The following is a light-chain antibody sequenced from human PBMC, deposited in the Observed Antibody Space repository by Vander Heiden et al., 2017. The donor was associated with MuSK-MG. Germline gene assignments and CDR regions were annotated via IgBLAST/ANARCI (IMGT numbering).Light chain of an antibody. CDR3: QQRSTWPPALT. V-gene: IGKV3-11*01. CDR2: DAS. J-gene: IGKJ4*01. CDR1: QSVSSY. Sequence: EIALTQSPSTLSLSPGERATLSCRASQSVSSYLAWYQQKPGQAPRLLIYDASDRATGIPARFSGSGSGTDFTLTISSLEPEDSAVYYCQQRSTWPPALTFGGGTKVEIK.